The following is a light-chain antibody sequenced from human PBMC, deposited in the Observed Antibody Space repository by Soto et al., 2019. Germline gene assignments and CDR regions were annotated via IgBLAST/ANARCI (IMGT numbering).Light chain of an antibody. CDR2: DAS. V-gene: IGKV3-11*01. J-gene: IGKJ4*01. Sequence: EIVLTQSPATLSLSPGERATLSCRASQDISSQLAWYQQKPGQAPRLLICDASSRATGIPARFSGSGSGTAFTLTISSLEPEDFAVYYCQQRSSWPLTFGGGTKVEIK. CDR3: QQRSSWPLT. CDR1: QDISSQ.